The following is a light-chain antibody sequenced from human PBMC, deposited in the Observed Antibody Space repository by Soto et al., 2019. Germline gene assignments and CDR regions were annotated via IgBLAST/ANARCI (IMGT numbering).Light chain of an antibody. J-gene: IGKJ4*01. CDR1: QSVSYY. CDR2: DIS. Sequence: EVVLTQFPANLSLSPGESATLSCRASQSVSYYLAWYQHKPGQAPRLLIYDISKRATGIPARFSGGGSGTDFTITISNLEPEDSAVYYCQQRSNWPALTFGGGTKVEI. V-gene: IGKV3-11*01. CDR3: QQRSNWPALT.